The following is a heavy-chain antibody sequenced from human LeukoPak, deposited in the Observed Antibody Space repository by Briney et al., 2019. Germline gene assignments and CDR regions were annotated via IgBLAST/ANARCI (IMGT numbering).Heavy chain of an antibody. CDR1: GGSISSGGYY. Sequence: SETLSLTCTVSGGSISSGGYYWSWIRQHPGKGLEWIGYIYYSGSTYYNPSLKSRVTISVDRSKNQFSLKLSSVTAADMAVYYCARDQALGYCSSTSCYTAPMWGQGTLVTVSS. CDR2: IYYSGST. V-gene: IGHV4-31*03. D-gene: IGHD2-2*02. J-gene: IGHJ4*02. CDR3: ARDQALGYCSSTSCYTAPM.